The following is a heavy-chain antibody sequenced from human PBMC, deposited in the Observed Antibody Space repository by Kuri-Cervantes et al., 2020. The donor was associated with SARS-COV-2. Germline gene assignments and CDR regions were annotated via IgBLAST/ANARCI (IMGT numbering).Heavy chain of an antibody. Sequence: SGPTLVKPTQTLTLTCTFSGFSLSTSAMCVSWIRQPPGKALEWLALIDWDDDKYYRTSLKTRLTISKDTSKNQVVLTMTNMDPVDTATYYCARTAGTIFGVSYYFDYWGQGTLVTVSS. CDR1: GFSLSTSAMC. V-gene: IGHV2-70*01. CDR2: IDWDDDK. CDR3: ARTAGTIFGVSYYFDY. J-gene: IGHJ4*02. D-gene: IGHD3-3*01.